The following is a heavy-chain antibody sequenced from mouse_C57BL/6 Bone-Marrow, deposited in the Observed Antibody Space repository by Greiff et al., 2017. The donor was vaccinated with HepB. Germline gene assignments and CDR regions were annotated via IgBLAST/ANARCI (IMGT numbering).Heavy chain of an antibody. D-gene: IGHD1-3*01. V-gene: IGHV1-15*01. CDR1: GYTFTDYE. Sequence: QVQLKQSGAELVRPGASVTLSCKASGYTFTDYEMHWVKQTPVHGLEWIGAIDPETGGTAYNQKFKGKAILTADKSSSTAYMELRSLTSEDSAVYYCPRGSYYFDYWGQGTTLTVSS. J-gene: IGHJ2*01. CDR2: IDPETGGT. CDR3: PRGSYYFDY.